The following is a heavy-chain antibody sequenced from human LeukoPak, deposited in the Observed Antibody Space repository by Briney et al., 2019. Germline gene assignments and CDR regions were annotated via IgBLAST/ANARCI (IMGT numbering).Heavy chain of an antibody. D-gene: IGHD4-23*01. CDR1: GGSISSGSYY. J-gene: IGHJ4*02. CDR3: ARDGYDYGGNRRRGNS. V-gene: IGHV4-61*02. CDR2: IYTSGST. Sequence: SETLSLTCTVSGGSISSGSYYWSWIRQPAGKGLEWIGRIYTSGSTNYNPSLKSRVTISVDTSKNQFSLKLSSVTAADTAVYYCARDGYDYGGNRRRGNSWGQGTLVTVSP.